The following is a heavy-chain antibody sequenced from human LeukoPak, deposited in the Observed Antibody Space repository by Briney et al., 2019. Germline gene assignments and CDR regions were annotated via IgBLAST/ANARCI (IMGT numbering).Heavy chain of an antibody. J-gene: IGHJ6*02. D-gene: IGHD1-20*01. V-gene: IGHV1-2*02. CDR2: INPNSGGT. CDR1: GYTFTGYY. Sequence: KPGASVKVSCKASGYTFTGYYMHWVRQAPGQGLEWMGWINPNSGGTNYAQKFQGRVTMTRDTSISTAYMELSRLRSDDTAVYYCARGFRYNWNYDYYYGMDVWGQGTTVTVS. CDR3: ARGFRYNWNYDYYYGMDV.